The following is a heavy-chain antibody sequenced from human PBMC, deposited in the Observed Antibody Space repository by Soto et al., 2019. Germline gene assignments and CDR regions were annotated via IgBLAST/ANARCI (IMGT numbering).Heavy chain of an antibody. CDR3: ARRGYCSGGSCYIRMDV. CDR2: ISSGGSAI. V-gene: IGHV3-11*01. Sequence: QVQLVESGGGLVKPGGSLRLSCAASGFTFSDYYMTWIRQAPGKGLEWVSYISSGGSAIYYADSVKGRFTISRDNAKNSLYLQMNSLRGEDTAVHYCARRGYCSGGSCYIRMDVWGKGTTVTVSS. J-gene: IGHJ6*03. CDR1: GFTFSDYY. D-gene: IGHD2-15*01.